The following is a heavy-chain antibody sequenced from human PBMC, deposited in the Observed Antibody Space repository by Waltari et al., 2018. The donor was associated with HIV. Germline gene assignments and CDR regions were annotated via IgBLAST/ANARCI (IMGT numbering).Heavy chain of an antibody. CDR3: ATVLVRTSWVITTAPFDY. Sequence: EVQLVESGGGLIQPGGSLRLACAAPGFAVINNYMPWVRQAPGKGLEWVSLIYSNATTYYADSVKGRFTISRDNSKNTLYLQMNSLRADDTAVYFCATVLVRTSWVITTAPFDYWGQGTLVTVSS. CDR2: IYSNATT. D-gene: IGHD3-22*01. J-gene: IGHJ4*02. V-gene: IGHV3-53*01. CDR1: GFAVINNY.